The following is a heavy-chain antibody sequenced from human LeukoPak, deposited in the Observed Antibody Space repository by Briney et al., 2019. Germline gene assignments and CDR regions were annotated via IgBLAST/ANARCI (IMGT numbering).Heavy chain of an antibody. Sequence: PGRSLRLSCAASGFTFSDYDIHWVRQAPGKGLEWVAVISYGGNSQYYADSVKGRFTISRDNSKSTVYLQMNSLRPEDTAVYYCAKDDYGMDVSGQGTMVTVSS. CDR1: GFTFSDYD. CDR3: AKDDYGMDV. V-gene: IGHV3-30*18. J-gene: IGHJ6*02. CDR2: ISYGGNSQ.